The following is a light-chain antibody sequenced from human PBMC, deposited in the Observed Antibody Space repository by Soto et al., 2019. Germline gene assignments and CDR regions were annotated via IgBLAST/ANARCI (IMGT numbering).Light chain of an antibody. CDR1: SSDVGGYNY. CDR2: DVS. V-gene: IGLV2-14*01. CDR3: SSYTRTITLV. Sequence: QSALTQPASVSGSPGQSITISCTGTSSDVGGYNYVSWYQQHPGKAPRLMIYDVSNRPSGVSDRFSGSKSGNTASLTISGLQAEDEADYYCSSYTRTITLVFGGGTKLTVL. J-gene: IGLJ3*02.